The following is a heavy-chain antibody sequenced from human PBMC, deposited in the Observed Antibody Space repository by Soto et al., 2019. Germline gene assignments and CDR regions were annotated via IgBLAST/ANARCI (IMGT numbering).Heavy chain of an antibody. CDR2: ISAYNGNT. CDR3: ARDGDYDILTGYSLFDY. D-gene: IGHD3-9*01. J-gene: IGHJ4*02. CDR1: GYTFTSYG. V-gene: IGHV1-18*01. Sequence: GASVKVSCKASGYTFTSYGISWVRQAPGQGLEWMGWISAYNGNTNYAQKLQGRVTMTTDTSTSTAYMELRSLRSDDTAVYYCARDGDYDILTGYSLFDYWGQGTLVTVSS.